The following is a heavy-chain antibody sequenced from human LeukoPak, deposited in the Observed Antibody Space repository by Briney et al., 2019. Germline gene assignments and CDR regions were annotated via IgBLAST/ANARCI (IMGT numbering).Heavy chain of an antibody. CDR2: VSYFGST. CDR1: GDSISPYC. V-gene: IGHV4-59*08. D-gene: IGHD1-1*01. CDR3: VRHKGGTTYDY. J-gene: IGHJ4*02. Sequence: SETLSLTCTVSGDSISPYCWSWIRQPPGKGLEWIGHVSYFGSTDYDPYLEGRVTISIDTSKSQFSLNLRSVTAADTAVYYCVRHKGGTTYDYWGQGTLVTVS.